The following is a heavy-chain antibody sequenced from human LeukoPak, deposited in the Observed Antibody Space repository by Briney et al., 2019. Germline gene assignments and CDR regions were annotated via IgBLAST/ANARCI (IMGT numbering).Heavy chain of an antibody. Sequence: GGSLRLSCAASGFTFSSYGMHWVRQAPGKGLEWVAVISYDGSNKYYADSVKGRFTIPRDNSKNTLYLQMNSLRAEDTAVYYCATLQQLADYWGQGTLVTVSS. CDR3: ATLQQLADY. CDR2: ISYDGSNK. V-gene: IGHV3-30*03. J-gene: IGHJ4*02. D-gene: IGHD6-13*01. CDR1: GFTFSSYG.